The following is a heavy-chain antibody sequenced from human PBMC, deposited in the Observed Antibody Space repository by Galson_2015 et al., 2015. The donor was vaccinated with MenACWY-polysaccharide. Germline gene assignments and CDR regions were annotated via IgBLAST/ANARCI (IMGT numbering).Heavy chain of an antibody. CDR1: GFTFSIYW. V-gene: IGHV3-7*01. J-gene: IGHJ4*02. Sequence: SLRLSCAASGFTFSIYWMTWVRQAPGKGLEWAANINEDGSEKQYVDSVKGRFTISRDNAKNSVFLQMNSLRAEDTAVYYCGRPYYRLNTVFDYWGQGTLVTVSS. CDR3: GRPYYRLNTVFDY. D-gene: IGHD3-22*01. CDR2: INEDGSEK.